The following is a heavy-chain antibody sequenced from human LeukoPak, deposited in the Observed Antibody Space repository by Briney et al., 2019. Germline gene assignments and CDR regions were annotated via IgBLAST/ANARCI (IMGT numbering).Heavy chain of an antibody. Sequence: PGGSLRLSCAASGFTFSSYGMHWVRQAPGKGLEWVAFIRYDGSNKYYADSVKGRFTISRDNSKNTLYLQMNSLRAEDTAVYYCAKDFARYCSGGSCPAPLDYWGQGTLVTVSS. CDR1: GFTFSSYG. V-gene: IGHV3-30*02. CDR3: AKDFARYCSGGSCPAPLDY. CDR2: IRYDGSNK. D-gene: IGHD2-15*01. J-gene: IGHJ4*02.